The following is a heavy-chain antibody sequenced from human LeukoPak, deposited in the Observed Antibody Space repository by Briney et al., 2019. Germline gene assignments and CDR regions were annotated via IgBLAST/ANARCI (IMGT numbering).Heavy chain of an antibody. J-gene: IGHJ5*01. CDR3: ARVPSSWIQLWGPLVS. D-gene: IGHD5-18*01. CDR1: GFTFGSYA. V-gene: IGHV3-64*01. CDR2: ISSNGGST. Sequence: PGGSLRLSCAASGFTFGSYAMHWVRQAPGKGLEYVSAISSNGGSTYYANSVKGRFTISRDNSKNTLYLQMGSLRAEDMAVYYCARVPSSWIQLWGPLVSWGQGTLVTVSS.